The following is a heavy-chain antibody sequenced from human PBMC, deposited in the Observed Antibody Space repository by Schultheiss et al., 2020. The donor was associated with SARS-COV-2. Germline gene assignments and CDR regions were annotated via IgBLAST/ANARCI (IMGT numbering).Heavy chain of an antibody. CDR2: IYYSGST. CDR3: ARDSGGYSSSWSFDY. V-gene: IGHV4-61*01. D-gene: IGHD6-13*01. J-gene: IGHJ4*02. Sequence: SETLSLTCTVSGGSVSSGSYYWSWIRQPPGKGLEWIGYIYYSGSTNYNPSLKSRVTISVDTSKNQFSLKLSSVTAADTAVYYCARDSGGYSSSWSFDYWGQGTLVTVSS. CDR1: GGSVSSGSYY.